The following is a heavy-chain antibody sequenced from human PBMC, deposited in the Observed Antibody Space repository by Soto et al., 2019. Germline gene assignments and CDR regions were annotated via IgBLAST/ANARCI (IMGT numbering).Heavy chain of an antibody. D-gene: IGHD6-19*01. CDR3: AXXXXGWXPDS. CDR1: GASIYNGGYF. J-gene: IGHJ4*02. V-gene: IGHV4-30-4*01. CDR2: IHNSGSP. Sequence: TLSLTCSVSGASIYNGGYFWSWIRQSPGKGLEWIGHIHNSGSPYNNPSLKSRVTISADTSKNQFSLKLTSVTAADTAVYXXAXXXXGWXPDSXGQGXLXXVSS.